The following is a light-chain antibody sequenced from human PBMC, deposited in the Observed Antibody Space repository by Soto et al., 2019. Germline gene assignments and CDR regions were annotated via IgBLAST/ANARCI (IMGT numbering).Light chain of an antibody. J-gene: IGLJ1*01. CDR2: SDN. V-gene: IGLV1-47*02. CDR3: AAWDDTLSGYV. CDR1: SSNIGSNY. Sequence: QSILTQPPSASGTPGQRVTISCSGSSSNIGSNYVFWYQHLPGMAPRLLIYSDNQRTSGVPDRFSGSKSGTSASLAISGLRSEDEADYYCAAWDDTLSGYVFGTGTKVTVL.